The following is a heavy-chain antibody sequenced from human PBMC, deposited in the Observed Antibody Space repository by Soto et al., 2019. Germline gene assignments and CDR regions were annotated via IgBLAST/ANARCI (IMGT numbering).Heavy chain of an antibody. J-gene: IGHJ1*01. CDR3: TRLNDYVEFFQH. D-gene: IGHD4-17*01. V-gene: IGHV4-39*01. Sequence: QLQLQESGPGLVKPSETLSLTCTVSGGSISRSPYYWGWIRQPPGKGLEWIGSIFHSGSTYYNPYLTSRVTISVDTSTNKFSLKLSSVTAADTAVYYCTRLNDYVEFFQHWGQGTLVTVS. CDR1: GGSISRSPYY. CDR2: IFHSGST.